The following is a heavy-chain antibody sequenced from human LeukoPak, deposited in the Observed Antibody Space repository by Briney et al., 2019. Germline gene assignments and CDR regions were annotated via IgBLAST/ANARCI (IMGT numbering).Heavy chain of an antibody. Sequence: SETLSLTCTVDGGYITTYDRTWIRQTPGKGLEWIGYIYYGGNTNYNPSLNSRVTISVDTSKSQISLNLSSVTAADTATYYCARATFNFYMHVWGKGTTVIVSS. V-gene: IGHV4-59*01. CDR2: IYYGGNT. J-gene: IGHJ6*03. CDR3: ARATFNFYMHV. CDR1: GGYITTYD.